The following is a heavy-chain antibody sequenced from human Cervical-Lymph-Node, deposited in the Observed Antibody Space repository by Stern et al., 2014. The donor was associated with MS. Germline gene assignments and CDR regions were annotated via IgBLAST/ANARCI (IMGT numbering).Heavy chain of an antibody. V-gene: IGHV1-69*01. CDR2: IIPIFGTA. CDR1: GGTFSSYA. Sequence: VHLVESGAEVKKPGSSVKVSCKASGGTFSSYAISWVRQAPGQGLEWMGGIIPIFGTAKYAQKFQGRVTITADESTSTAYMELSSLRSEDTAVYYCASVAAAGTPPDYWGQGTLVTVSS. J-gene: IGHJ4*02. CDR3: ASVAAAGTPPDY. D-gene: IGHD6-13*01.